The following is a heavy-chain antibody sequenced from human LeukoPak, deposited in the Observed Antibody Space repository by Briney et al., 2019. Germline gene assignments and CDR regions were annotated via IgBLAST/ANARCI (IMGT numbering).Heavy chain of an antibody. CDR1: GGSISSYY. Sequence: SETLSLTCTVSGGSISSYYWSWIRQPPGKGLEWIGCIYYSGSTNYNPSLKSRVTISVDTSKNQFSLKLSSVTAADTAVYYCARTDSYYDSSGYWHYYFDYWGQGTLVTVSS. J-gene: IGHJ4*02. CDR3: ARTDSYYDSSGYWHYYFDY. D-gene: IGHD3-22*01. V-gene: IGHV4-59*01. CDR2: IYYSGST.